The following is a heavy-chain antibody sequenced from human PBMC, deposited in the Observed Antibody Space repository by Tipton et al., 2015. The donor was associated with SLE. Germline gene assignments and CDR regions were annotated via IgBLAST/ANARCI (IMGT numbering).Heavy chain of an antibody. CDR1: GGSISSYY. CDR3: AREGSGWYRGYYFDY. CDR2: IYYSGST. J-gene: IGHJ4*02. V-gene: IGHV4-59*12. D-gene: IGHD6-19*01. Sequence: TLSLTCTVSGGSISSYYWSWIRQPPGKGLEWIGYIYYSGSTNYNPSPKSRVTISVDTSKNQFSLKLSSVTAADTAVYYCAREGSGWYRGYYFDYWGQGTLVTVSS.